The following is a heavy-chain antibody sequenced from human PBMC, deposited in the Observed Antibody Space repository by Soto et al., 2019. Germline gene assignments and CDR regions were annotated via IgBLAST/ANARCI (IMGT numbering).Heavy chain of an antibody. CDR3: ARDLEGPLYSSSSEWFDP. CDR1: GFTFSSYW. CDR2: INSDGSST. D-gene: IGHD6-6*01. J-gene: IGHJ5*02. V-gene: IGHV3-74*01. Sequence: EVQLVESGGGLVQPGGSLRLSCAASGFTFSSYWMHWVRQAPGKGLVWVSRINSDGSSTSYADSVKGRFTISRDNAKNTLYLQMNSLRADDTAVYYCARDLEGPLYSSSSEWFDPWGQGTLVTVSS.